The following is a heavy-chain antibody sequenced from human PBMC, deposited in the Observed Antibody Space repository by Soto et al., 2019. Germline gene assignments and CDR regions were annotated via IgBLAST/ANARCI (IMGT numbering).Heavy chain of an antibody. D-gene: IGHD3-3*01. Sequence: KGLETLSLTCGVNGGSFRGFSWIWVRPPPGGGLEGIGEINHSGGTKYTPSLKSRVSISVDSSKNQFSLKLTSVTSADTAVYYCARGSMIFGVVALSNWFDPWGQGSLVTVSS. V-gene: IGHV4-34*01. CDR2: INHSGGT. CDR3: ARGSMIFGVVALSNWFDP. CDR1: GGSFRGFS. J-gene: IGHJ5*02.